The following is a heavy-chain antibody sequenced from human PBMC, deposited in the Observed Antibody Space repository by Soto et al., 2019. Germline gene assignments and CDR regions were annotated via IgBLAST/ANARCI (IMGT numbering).Heavy chain of an antibody. J-gene: IGHJ6*02. D-gene: IGHD1-26*01. CDR2: IYYSGST. CDR1: GGSISSYY. CDR3: ARGHLRVGATGTYSYSGMDV. V-gene: IGHV4-59*01. Sequence: SETLSLTCTVSGGSISSYYWSWIRQPPGKGLEWIGYIYYSGSTNYNPSLKSRVTISVDTSKNQFSLNLSSVTAADTAVYYCARGHLRVGATGTYSYSGMDVWGQATTVTVPS.